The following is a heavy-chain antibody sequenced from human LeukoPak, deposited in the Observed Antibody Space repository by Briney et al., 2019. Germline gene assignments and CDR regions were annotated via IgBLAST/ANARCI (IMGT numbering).Heavy chain of an antibody. V-gene: IGHV3-13*01. CDR1: GFTFSNYD. J-gene: IGHJ3*01. D-gene: IGHD1-1*01. CDR3: ARHSWNAAFDL. Sequence: PGGSLRLSCAASGFTFSNYDMHWVRQTTGKGLEWVSAIDTAGDTYYPGSVKGRFTISRENAKNSFFLQMNSLRADDTAVYYCARHSWNAAFDLWAEGQWSPSLQ. CDR2: IDTAGDT.